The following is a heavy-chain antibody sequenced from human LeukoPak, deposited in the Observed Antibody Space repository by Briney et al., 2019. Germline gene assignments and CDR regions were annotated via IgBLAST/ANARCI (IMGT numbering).Heavy chain of an antibody. Sequence: ASVKVSCKASGYTLTDYYLHWVRQAPGQGLEWMGWINPNSGDTKYAQNFQGRVTMTGDTSISTGYMELSGLTSDDTAVYYCARDIWNLRLIYYWGQGTLVTVSS. J-gene: IGHJ4*02. V-gene: IGHV1-2*02. CDR2: INPNSGDT. CDR3: ARDIWNLRLIYY. CDR1: GYTLTDYY. D-gene: IGHD3-16*01.